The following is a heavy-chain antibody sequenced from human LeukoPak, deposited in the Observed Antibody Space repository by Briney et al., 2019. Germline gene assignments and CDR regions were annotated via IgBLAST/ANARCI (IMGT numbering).Heavy chain of an antibody. D-gene: IGHD7-27*01. V-gene: IGHV4-31*03. CDR1: GGSISSGGYY. CDR3: ARHPTGDAAP. Sequence: TSETLSLTCTVSGGSISSGGYYWSWIRQHPGKGLEWIGYIYYSGSTYYNPSLKSRVTISVDTSKNQFSLKLRSVPAADTAVYYCARHPTGDAAPWGQGTLVTVSS. J-gene: IGHJ5*02. CDR2: IYYSGST.